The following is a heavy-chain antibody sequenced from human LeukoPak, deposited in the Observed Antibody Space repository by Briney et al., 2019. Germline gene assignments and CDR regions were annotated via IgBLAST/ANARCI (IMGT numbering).Heavy chain of an antibody. CDR3: ARRHDGFDI. V-gene: IGHV4-59*08. CDR1: GGSISSYY. Sequence: SETLSLTCTVSGGSISSYYWSWIRQPPGKGLERIGYIYYSGSTNYNPSLKSRVTISVDTSKNQFSLKLSSVTAADTAVYYCARRHDGFDIWGQGTMVIVSS. J-gene: IGHJ3*02. CDR2: IYYSGST.